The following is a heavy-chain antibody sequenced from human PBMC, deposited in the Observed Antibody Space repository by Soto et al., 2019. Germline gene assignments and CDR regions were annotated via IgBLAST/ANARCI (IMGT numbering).Heavy chain of an antibody. CDR3: ARVEMATIKGNAFDI. V-gene: IGHV1-46*01. D-gene: IGHD5-12*01. Sequence: ASVKVSCKASGYTFTSYYMYWVRQAPGQGLEWMGIINPSGGSTSYAQKFQGRVTMTRDTSTSTVYMELSSLRSEDTAVYYCARVEMATIKGNAFDIWGQGTIVNVSS. CDR1: GYTFTSYY. CDR2: INPSGGST. J-gene: IGHJ3*02.